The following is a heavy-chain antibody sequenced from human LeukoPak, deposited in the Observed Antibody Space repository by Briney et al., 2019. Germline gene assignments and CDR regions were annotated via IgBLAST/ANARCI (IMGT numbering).Heavy chain of an antibody. CDR2: IKQDGSET. V-gene: IGHV3-7*05. CDR1: GFTFSNYW. CDR3: ARTGKFDS. J-gene: IGHJ5*01. Sequence: GGSLRLSCAASGFTFSNYWMTWVRQAPGKGLEWVANIKQDGSETYYVDSVKGRFTISRDNAKNSVYLQMNSLRAEDTAIYYCARTGKFDSWGQGTLVTVSA.